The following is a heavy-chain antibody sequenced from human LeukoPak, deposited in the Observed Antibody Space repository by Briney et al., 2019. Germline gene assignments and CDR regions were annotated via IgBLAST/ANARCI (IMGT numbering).Heavy chain of an antibody. D-gene: IGHD3-10*01. V-gene: IGHV3-11*01. Sequence: GGSLRLSCAASGFTFSDYYMSWIRQAPGKGLEWVPYISSSGSTIYYADSVKGRFTISRDNAKNTLYLQMNSLRAEDTAVYYCAKSLSEYGSGSVLYYYYYMDVWGKGTTVTISS. CDR1: GFTFSDYY. J-gene: IGHJ6*03. CDR2: ISSSGSTI. CDR3: AKSLSEYGSGSVLYYYYYMDV.